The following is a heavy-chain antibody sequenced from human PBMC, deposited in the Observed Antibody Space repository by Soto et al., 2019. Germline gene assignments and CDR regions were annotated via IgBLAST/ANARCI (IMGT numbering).Heavy chain of an antibody. D-gene: IGHD6-13*01. CDR1: GFTFEDYA. V-gene: IGHV3-9*01. J-gene: IGHJ1*01. CDR3: VKDESINWYSGHFRH. Sequence: GGSLRLSCAASGFTFEDYAMHWVGQVPGKGLEWVSGINWNSGSIGYGDSVKGRFAISRDNAKNSLHLQMNSLSAEDTAFYYCVKDESINWYSGHFRHWGQGTLVTVSS. CDR2: INWNSGSI.